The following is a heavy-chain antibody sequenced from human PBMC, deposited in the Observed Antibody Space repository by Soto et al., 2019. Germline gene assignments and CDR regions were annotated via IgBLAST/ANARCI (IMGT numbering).Heavy chain of an antibody. V-gene: IGHV4-59*12. Sequence: SETLSLTCTVSGGSISSYYWSWIRQPPGKGREWIGYSYYSGSTNYNPSLKSRVTISVDTPKNHFSLKLSSVTAADTAVYYCARGRGRRGLRLGELSLYYGMDVWGQGTTVT. CDR3: ARGRGRRGLRLGELSLYYGMDV. CDR1: GGSISSYY. CDR2: SYYSGST. J-gene: IGHJ6*02. D-gene: IGHD3-16*02.